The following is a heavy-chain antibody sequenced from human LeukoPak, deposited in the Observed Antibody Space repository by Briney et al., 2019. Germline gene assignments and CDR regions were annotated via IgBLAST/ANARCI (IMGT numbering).Heavy chain of an antibody. CDR3: ARESIAAAGTDY. CDR2: INHSGST. Sequence: SETLSLTCAVYGGSFSGYYWSWIRQPPGKGLEWIGEINHSGSTNYNPSLKSRVTISVDTSKNQFSLKLSSVTAADTAVYYCARESIAAAGTDYWGQGTLVTVSS. J-gene: IGHJ4*02. CDR1: GGSFSGYY. D-gene: IGHD6-13*01. V-gene: IGHV4-34*01.